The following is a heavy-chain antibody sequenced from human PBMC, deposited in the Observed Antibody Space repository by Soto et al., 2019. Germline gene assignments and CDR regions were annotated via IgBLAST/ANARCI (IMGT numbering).Heavy chain of an antibody. Sequence: QVQLVESGGGVVQPGRSLRLSCAASGFTFSSYGMHWVRQAPGKGLEWMAVISYDGGNKNYADSVKGRFTISRDNSKNTLYLQMDSLRGEDTAVYYCAKDPEYCSGGSCTGYFDYWGQVTLVTVAS. CDR3: AKDPEYCSGGSCTGYFDY. CDR1: GFTFSSYG. CDR2: ISYDGGNK. D-gene: IGHD2-15*01. J-gene: IGHJ4*02. V-gene: IGHV3-30*18.